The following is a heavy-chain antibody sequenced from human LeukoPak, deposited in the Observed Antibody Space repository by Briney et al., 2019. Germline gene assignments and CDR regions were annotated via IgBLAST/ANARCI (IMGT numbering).Heavy chain of an antibody. D-gene: IGHD2-15*01. CDR1: GFTVSSNY. J-gene: IGHJ4*02. Sequence: GGSLRLSCAASGFTVSSNYMSWVRQAPGKGLEWVSVIYSGGSTYYADSVKGRFTISRDNSKNTLYLQMNSLRAEDTAVYFCARLGYPWYYDYWGQGTLVTVSS. V-gene: IGHV3-53*01. CDR2: IYSGGST. CDR3: ARLGYPWYYDY.